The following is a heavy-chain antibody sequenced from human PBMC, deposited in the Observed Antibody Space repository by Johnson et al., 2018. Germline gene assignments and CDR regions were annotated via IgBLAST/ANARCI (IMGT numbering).Heavy chain of an antibody. D-gene: IGHD2-2*01. CDR3: ATAGPAAMFSGYYGMDV. CDR1: GGSISSYY. Sequence: QVQLVESGPGLVKPSETLSLTCTVSGGSISSYYWSWIRQPPGKGLEWIGYIYYSGSTNYNPSLKSRVTISVDTSKNQFSLKLSSVTAADTAVYYCATAGPAAMFSGYYGMDVWGQGTTVIVSS. CDR2: IYYSGST. V-gene: IGHV4-59*01. J-gene: IGHJ6*02.